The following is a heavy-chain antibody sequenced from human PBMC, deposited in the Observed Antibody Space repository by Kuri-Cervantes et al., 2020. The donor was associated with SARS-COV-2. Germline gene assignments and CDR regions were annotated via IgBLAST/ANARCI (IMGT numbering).Heavy chain of an antibody. Sequence: SLKISCAASGFNFSRADMHWVRQAPGKGLEWVAFISYDGKHKKCIGSGKGRFAISRDNSQNTLLLQMTSLRSEDTAMYYCAKDHFGVHDFWGQGTLVTVSS. CDR1: GFNFSRAD. D-gene: IGHD2-21*01. CDR2: ISYDGKHK. CDR3: AKDHFGVHDF. J-gene: IGHJ4*02. V-gene: IGHV3-30*18.